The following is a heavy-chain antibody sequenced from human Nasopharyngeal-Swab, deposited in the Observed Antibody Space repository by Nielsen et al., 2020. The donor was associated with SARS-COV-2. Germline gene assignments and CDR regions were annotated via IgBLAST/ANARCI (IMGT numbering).Heavy chain of an antibody. J-gene: IGHJ4*02. CDR3: ARESRYIDY. CDR2: ISSSSSTI. CDR1: GFTFSSYS. V-gene: IGHV3-48*04. D-gene: IGHD5-12*01. Sequence: GESLKISCAASGFTFSSYSMNWVRQAPGKGLEWVSYISSSSSTIYYADSVKGRFTISRDNAKNSLYLQMNSLRAEDTAVYYCARESRYIDYWGQGTLVTVSS.